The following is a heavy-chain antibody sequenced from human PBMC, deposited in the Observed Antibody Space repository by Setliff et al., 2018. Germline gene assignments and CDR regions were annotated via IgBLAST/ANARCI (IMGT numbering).Heavy chain of an antibody. Sequence: SETLSLTCRVSGGSISSGNYYWGLIRQPPGKGLEWVATIYHSGSTYSNPSLKSRLIISVDAPDNQFSVKLSSVTAADTAVYYCARHKSNGSGSYPSLYMDVWGKGIMVTVSS. D-gene: IGHD3-10*01. J-gene: IGHJ6*03. V-gene: IGHV4-39*01. CDR2: IYHSGST. CDR1: GGSISSGNYY. CDR3: ARHKSNGSGSYPSLYMDV.